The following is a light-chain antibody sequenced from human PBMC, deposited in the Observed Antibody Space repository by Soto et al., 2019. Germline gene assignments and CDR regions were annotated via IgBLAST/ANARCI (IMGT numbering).Light chain of an antibody. CDR1: QSVSSS. V-gene: IGKV3-15*01. J-gene: IGKJ3*01. CDR3: QQYNNWPPFT. CDR2: GAA. Sequence: EIVVTQSPATLSVSPGERVTLSCRASQSVSSSLAWYQQKPGQAPRLLIHGAATKAAGIPARFSGSGSGTEFTITISSLQSEDFAVYYCQQYNNWPPFTFGPGTKVDIK.